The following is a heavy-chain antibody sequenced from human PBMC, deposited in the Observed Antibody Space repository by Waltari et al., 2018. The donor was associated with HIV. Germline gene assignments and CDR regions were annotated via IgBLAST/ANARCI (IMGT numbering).Heavy chain of an antibody. CDR1: GFTFSNFA. J-gene: IGHJ4*02. Sequence: QVQLVESGGGVVQPGRSLRLSCAASGFTFSNFAMPWVRQAPGKGLGGGAVIWYDGENKYYADSVKGRFTISRDNSKNTLYLQMNSLRVEDTAVYYCARGGYYYDISGYYHYWGQGTLVTVSS. D-gene: IGHD3-22*01. V-gene: IGHV3-33*01. CDR3: ARGGYYYDISGYYHY. CDR2: IWYDGENK.